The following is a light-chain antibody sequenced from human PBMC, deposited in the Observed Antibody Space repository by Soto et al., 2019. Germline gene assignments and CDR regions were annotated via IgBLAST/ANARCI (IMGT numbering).Light chain of an antibody. CDR3: ISYKTDDTCV. Sequence: QSVLTQPASVSGSPGQSITISCAGTRSDIGASNSVSWYQHLPGRSPTLIIYEATNRPSGVSERFSGSKAGDTASLTISGLQADDESEYFCISYKTDDTCVFGGGTKVTLL. CDR2: EAT. J-gene: IGLJ1*01. CDR1: RSDIGASNS. V-gene: IGLV2-14*01.